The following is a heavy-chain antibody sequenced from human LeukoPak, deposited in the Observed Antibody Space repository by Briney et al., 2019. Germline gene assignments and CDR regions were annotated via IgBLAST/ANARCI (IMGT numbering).Heavy chain of an antibody. CDR1: GGTFSSYA. V-gene: IGHV1-69*05. D-gene: IGHD1-20*01. Sequence: ASVKVSCKASGGTFSSYAISWVRQAPGQGLEWMGGIIPIFGTANYAQKFQGRVTITTDESTSTAYMELSSLRSEDTAVYYCARGPTITGISYYFDYWGQGTLVTVSS. J-gene: IGHJ4*02. CDR2: IIPIFGTA. CDR3: ARGPTITGISYYFDY.